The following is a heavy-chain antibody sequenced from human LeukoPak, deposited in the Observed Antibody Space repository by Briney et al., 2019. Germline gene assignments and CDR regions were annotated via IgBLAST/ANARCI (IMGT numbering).Heavy chain of an antibody. CDR3: ARYCSGGTCKLGYYYYGMDV. V-gene: IGHV3-53*01. D-gene: IGHD2-15*01. Sequence: GGSLRLSCAASGFSVSSNYMSWVRQAPGKGLEWVSVINSGGTTYYADSVKGRFTISRDNAKNTLYLQMNSLRAEDTAVYYCARYCSGGTCKLGYYYYGMDVWGQGTTVTVSS. CDR1: GFSVSSNY. J-gene: IGHJ6*02. CDR2: INSGGTT.